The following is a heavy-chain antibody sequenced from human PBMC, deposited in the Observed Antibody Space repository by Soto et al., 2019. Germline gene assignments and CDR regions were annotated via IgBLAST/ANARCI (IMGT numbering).Heavy chain of an antibody. CDR3: ARTLVGATPADY. CDR2: INAGNGNT. V-gene: IGHV1-3*01. J-gene: IGHJ4*02. D-gene: IGHD1-26*01. Sequence: QVQLVQSGAEVKKPGASVKVSCKASGYTFTSYAMHWVRQAPGQRLEWMGWINAGNGNTKYSQKFQGRVTITRDTSASTAYMELSSLRTEDTAVYYCARTLVGATPADYWGQGTLVTISS. CDR1: GYTFTSYA.